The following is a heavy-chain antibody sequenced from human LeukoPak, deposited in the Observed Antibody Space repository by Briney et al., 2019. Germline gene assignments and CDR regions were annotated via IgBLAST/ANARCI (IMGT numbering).Heavy chain of an antibody. D-gene: IGHD5-12*01. J-gene: IGHJ4*02. CDR2: ISSSGSTM. V-gene: IGHV3-11*01. CDR3: ARDPGSGYEEHFDY. Sequence: MPGGSLRLSCAASGFIFSDYYMSWIRQAPGKGLEWVSYISSSGSTMYYTDSVKGRFTISRDNAKDSLYLQMNSLRAEDTAVYYCARDPGSGYEEHFDYWGQGTLVTVSS. CDR1: GFIFSDYY.